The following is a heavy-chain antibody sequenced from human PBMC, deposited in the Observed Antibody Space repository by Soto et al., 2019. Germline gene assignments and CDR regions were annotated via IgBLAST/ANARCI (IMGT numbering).Heavy chain of an antibody. CDR1: GFTFSDYY. V-gene: IGHV3-11*06. D-gene: IGHD5-12*01. Sequence: QVQLVESGGRLVKPGGSLRLSCAASGFTFSDYYMIWIRQAPGKGLEWVSYISGSSSYTKYADSVQGRFTISRDNAQNSLYLQMNSLRAEDTAVYYCARDANRDGFNQQDYWGQGTLVTVSS. CDR2: ISGSSSYT. J-gene: IGHJ4*02. CDR3: ARDANRDGFNQQDY.